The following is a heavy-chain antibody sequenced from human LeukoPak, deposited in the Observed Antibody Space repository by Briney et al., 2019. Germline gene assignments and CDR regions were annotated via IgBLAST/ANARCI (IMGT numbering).Heavy chain of an antibody. J-gene: IGHJ4*02. D-gene: IGHD3-22*01. V-gene: IGHV4-59*01. CDR2: IYYSGST. CDR3: ARGGSGYIFDY. Sequence: SETLSLTCTVSGGSISSYYWSWIRQPPGKGLEWIGYIYYSGSTNYKPSLKSRVTISVDTSKNQFSLKLSSVTAADTAVYYCARGGSGYIFDYWGQGTLVTVSS. CDR1: GGSISSYY.